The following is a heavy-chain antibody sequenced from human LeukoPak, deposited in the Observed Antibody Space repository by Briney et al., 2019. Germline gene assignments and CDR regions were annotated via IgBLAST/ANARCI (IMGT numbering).Heavy chain of an antibody. V-gene: IGHV3-23*01. J-gene: IGHJ4*02. CDR3: ATIGDRRTGELYRIDY. CDR2: ISGSGGYT. CDR1: GFTFSSYD. D-gene: IGHD7-27*01. Sequence: GGSLRLSCAASGFTFSSYDMIWVRQAPGKGLEWVSSISGSGGYTYYAASVKGRFTISRDNSKNTLYLQMNSLRAEDAAVYYCATIGDRRTGELYRIDYWGQGTLVTVSS.